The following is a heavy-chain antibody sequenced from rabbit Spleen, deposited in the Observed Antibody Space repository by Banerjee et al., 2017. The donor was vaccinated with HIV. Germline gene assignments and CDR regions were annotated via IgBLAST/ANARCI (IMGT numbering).Heavy chain of an antibody. Sequence: QSMEEPAAYLAKPWEHLALTWSASGFSFSGNYYMCRVRQAPGKGLEWIACINTGSDNTDYASWAKGRFTISKTSSTTVTLQMTSLTAADTATYFCARDTGTSFSSYGMDLWGPGTLVTIS. CDR2: INTGSDNT. V-gene: IGHV1S40*01. D-gene: IGHD7-1*01. CDR1: GFSFSGNYY. CDR3: ARDTGTSFSSYGMDL. J-gene: IGHJ6*01.